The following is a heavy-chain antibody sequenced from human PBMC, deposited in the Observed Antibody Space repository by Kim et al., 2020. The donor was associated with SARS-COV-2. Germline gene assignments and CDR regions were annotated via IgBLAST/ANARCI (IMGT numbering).Heavy chain of an antibody. D-gene: IGHD6-13*01. CDR2: INHSGST. Sequence: SETLSLTCAVYGGSFSGYYWSWIRQPPGKGLEWIGEINHSGSTNYNPSLKSRVTISVDTSKNQFSLKLSSVTAADTAVYYCARGRLLYSSHKVSYYYYMDVWGEGTTVTVSS. J-gene: IGHJ6*03. CDR1: GGSFSGYY. V-gene: IGHV4-34*01. CDR3: ARGRLLYSSHKVSYYYYMDV.